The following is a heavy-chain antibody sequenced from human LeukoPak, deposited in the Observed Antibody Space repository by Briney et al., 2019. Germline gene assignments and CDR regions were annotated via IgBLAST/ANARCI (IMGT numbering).Heavy chain of an antibody. V-gene: IGHV3-7*01. Sequence: GGSLRLSCAASGFTFSSYWMSWVRQAPGKGLEWVANIKQDGSEKYYVDSVKGRFTISRDNAKNSLYLQMNSLRAEDAAVYYCARYGSGSYDYYYYGMDVWGQGTTVTVSS. CDR2: IKQDGSEK. CDR3: ARYGSGSYDYYYYGMDV. D-gene: IGHD3-10*01. J-gene: IGHJ6*02. CDR1: GFTFSSYW.